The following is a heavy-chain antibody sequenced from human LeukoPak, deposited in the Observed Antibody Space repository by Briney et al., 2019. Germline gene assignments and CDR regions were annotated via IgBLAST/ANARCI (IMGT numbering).Heavy chain of an antibody. CDR3: AREPGATGVFDY. J-gene: IGHJ4*02. CDR1: GYTFNIHG. V-gene: IGHV3-48*04. Sequence: PGGSLRLSCAASGYTFNIHGMNWVRQAPGKGLEWVAYISSSGNTTYYGDSVKGRFTISRDNAKNSLYLQMNSLRAEDTAVYYCAREPGATGVFDYWGQGTLVTVSS. CDR2: ISSSGNTT. D-gene: IGHD1-14*01.